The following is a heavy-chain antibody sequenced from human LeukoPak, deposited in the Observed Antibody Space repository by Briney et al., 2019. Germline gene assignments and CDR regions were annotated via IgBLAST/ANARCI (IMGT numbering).Heavy chain of an antibody. J-gene: IGHJ5*02. V-gene: IGHV1-2*02. CDR1: GYTFTGYY. CDR3: ARVAVAGTRGNVPVPSGFDP. Sequence: RASVKVSCKASGYTFTGYYMHWVRQAPGQGLEWMGWINPNSGGTNYAQKFQGRVTMTRDTSISTAYMELSRLRSDDTAVYYCARVAVAGTRGNVPVPSGFDPWGQGTLVTVSS. D-gene: IGHD6-19*01. CDR2: INPNSGGT.